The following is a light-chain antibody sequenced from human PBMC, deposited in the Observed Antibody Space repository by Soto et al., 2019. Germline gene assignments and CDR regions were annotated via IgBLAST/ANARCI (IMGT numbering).Light chain of an antibody. J-gene: IGKJ2*01. Sequence: DIQMTQSPSSVSASVGDTVTITCRASQGFSSWLAWYQQKPGKAPKLLIYAASGLQSGVPSRFSGRGSGTEFTLTISSLQPEDFATYYCQQANSFPHTFGQGTKLEIK. CDR1: QGFSSW. V-gene: IGKV1-12*01. CDR3: QQANSFPHT. CDR2: AAS.